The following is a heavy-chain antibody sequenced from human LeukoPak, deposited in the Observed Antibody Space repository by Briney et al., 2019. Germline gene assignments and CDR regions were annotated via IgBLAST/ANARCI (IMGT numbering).Heavy chain of an antibody. D-gene: IGHD6-19*01. V-gene: IGHV3-33*01. CDR1: GFTFSSYG. CDR2: IWYDGSNK. Sequence: PGGSLRLSCAASGFTFSSYGMHWVRQAPGKGLEWVAVIWYDGSNKYYADSVKGRFTISRDNSKNTLYLQMNGLRAEDTAVYYCARESSSGWYYNWFDPWGQGTLVTVSS. J-gene: IGHJ5*02. CDR3: ARESSSGWYYNWFDP.